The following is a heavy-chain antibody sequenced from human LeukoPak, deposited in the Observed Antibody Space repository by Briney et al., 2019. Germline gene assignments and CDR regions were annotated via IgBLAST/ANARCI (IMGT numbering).Heavy chain of an antibody. CDR1: GFTFNNYW. V-gene: IGHV3-74*01. D-gene: IGHD2-15*01. CDR2: INSDGSST. Sequence: GALRLSCAASGFTFNNYWMHWVRQAPGKGLVWVSRINSDGSSTSYADSVKGRFTISRDNAKNSLYLQMNSLRAEDTAVYYCAISSGGSCYQWGQGTLVTVSS. J-gene: IGHJ4*02. CDR3: AISSGGSCYQ.